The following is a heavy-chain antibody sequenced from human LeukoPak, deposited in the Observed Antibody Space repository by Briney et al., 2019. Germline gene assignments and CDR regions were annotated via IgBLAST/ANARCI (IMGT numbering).Heavy chain of an antibody. CDR3: AKCNLNNCREGFDI. Sequence: GGSLRLSCAASGLTFSSYALSWVRQAPGKGLDWVSSISVDSITYYLDSVKGRFTISRDNPKSTLYLQMHSLRAEDTALYYCAKCNLNNCREGFDIWGQGTMVTVSS. CDR1: GLTFSSYA. V-gene: IGHV3-23*01. D-gene: IGHD1-1*01. J-gene: IGHJ3*02. CDR2: ISVDSIT.